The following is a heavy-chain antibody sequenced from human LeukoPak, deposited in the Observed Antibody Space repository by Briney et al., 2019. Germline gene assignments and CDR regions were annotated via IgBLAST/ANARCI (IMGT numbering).Heavy chain of an antibody. V-gene: IGHV3-23*01. Sequence: PGGSLRLSCAASGFTFSSYAMSWVRQAPGKGLEWVSAISGSGGSTYYADSVKGRFTFSRDISKNTLYLQMNGLRTEDTAMYYCARDAPQVPAAGVLASWGQGTLVTVSS. CDR1: GFTFSSYA. D-gene: IGHD6-13*01. CDR3: ARDAPQVPAAGVLAS. CDR2: ISGSGGST. J-gene: IGHJ5*02.